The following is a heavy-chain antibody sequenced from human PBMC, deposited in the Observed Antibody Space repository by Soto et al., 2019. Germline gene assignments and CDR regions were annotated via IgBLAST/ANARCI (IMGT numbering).Heavy chain of an antibody. Sequence: VQLVNAGGGLVQPGWSLRLSCAASGCIFNTYDLHWVRQVPGQGLEWVSTIGSAGDSYYADSVKGRFSISREDAKNSLFRQMDSLSAGDTAVYFGLRDNLDVPGDWYFDLWCRGTLVTVSS. CDR1: GCIFNTYD. V-gene: IGHV3-13*01. CDR2: IGSAGDS. D-gene: IGHD7-27*01. CDR3: LRDNLDVPGDWYFDL. J-gene: IGHJ2*01.